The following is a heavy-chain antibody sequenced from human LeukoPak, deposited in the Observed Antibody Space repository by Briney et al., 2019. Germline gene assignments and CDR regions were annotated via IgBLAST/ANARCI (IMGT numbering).Heavy chain of an antibody. CDR2: INRDGSDK. D-gene: IGHD5-12*01. CDR1: GFAFSNYW. V-gene: IGHV3-7*04. Sequence: GGSLRLSCATSGFAFSNYWMTWVRQAPGKGLEWVANINRDGSDKYYMASVQGRFTISRDNAKNSLSLQMNSLRAEDTAVYFCARAIEGAYDLWGQGTLVTVSS. CDR3: ARAIEGAYDL. J-gene: IGHJ4*02.